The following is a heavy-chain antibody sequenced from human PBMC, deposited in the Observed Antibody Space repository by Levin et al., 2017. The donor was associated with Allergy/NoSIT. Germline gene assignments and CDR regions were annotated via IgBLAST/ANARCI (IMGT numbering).Heavy chain of an antibody. Sequence: GESLKISCAASGFTFSNYWMSWVRQAPGKGLEWVANIKQDGSEKYYVDSVKGRFTISRDNAKNSLYLQMNSLRAEDTAVYYCARYYYGSGIYLEYYYYMDVWGKGTTVTVSS. J-gene: IGHJ6*03. D-gene: IGHD3-10*01. CDR2: IKQDGSEK. CDR1: GFTFSNYW. V-gene: IGHV3-7*04. CDR3: ARYYYGSGIYLEYYYYMDV.